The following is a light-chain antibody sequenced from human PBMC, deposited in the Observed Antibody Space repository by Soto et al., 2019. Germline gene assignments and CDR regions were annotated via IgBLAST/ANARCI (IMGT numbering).Light chain of an antibody. CDR2: DAS. CDR1: QSISSS. V-gene: IGKV3-11*01. J-gene: IGKJ1*01. CDR3: QQRSEWPRT. Sequence: EIVLTQSPATLSLSPGERATLSCRASQSISSSLAWYQQKPGQAPRLLIYDASSRAIGFPARFSGSGSGTDFTLTIGSLEPEDFAVYYCQQRSEWPRTFGQGTKVEIK.